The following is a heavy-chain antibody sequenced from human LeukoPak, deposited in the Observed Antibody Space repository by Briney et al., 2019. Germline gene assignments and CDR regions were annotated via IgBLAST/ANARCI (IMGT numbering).Heavy chain of an antibody. CDR1: GFTFTNAW. J-gene: IGHJ4*02. D-gene: IGHD3-10*01. CDR2: IKEDGSEK. Sequence: GGSLRLSCAASGFTFTNAWMNWVRQAPGKGLEWVANIKEDGSEKFYVDSVKGRFTISRDNAKNSLYLQMNSLRAEDTAMYYCARGSASRGSYYTAYDYWGQGTLVTVSS. V-gene: IGHV3-7*01. CDR3: ARGSASRGSYYTAYDY.